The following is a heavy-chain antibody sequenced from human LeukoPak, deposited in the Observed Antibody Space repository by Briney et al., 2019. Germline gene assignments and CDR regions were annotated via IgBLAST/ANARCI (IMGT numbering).Heavy chain of an antibody. Sequence: ASVKVSCKASGYTFTSYGITWVRQAPGQGLEWMGWISAYNVNTNNAQKFQGRVIMTIDTSTSTTYMELRSLRSDDTAVYYWARDPGVVVAVTAPGLDYWGQGTLVTVSS. D-gene: IGHD2-15*01. CDR1: GYTFTSYG. CDR3: ARDPGVVVAVTAPGLDY. V-gene: IGHV1-18*01. J-gene: IGHJ4*02. CDR2: ISAYNVNT.